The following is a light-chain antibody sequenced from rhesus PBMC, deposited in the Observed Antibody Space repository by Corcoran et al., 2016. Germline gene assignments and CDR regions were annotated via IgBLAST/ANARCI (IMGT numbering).Light chain of an antibody. CDR3: GADHGTGSSFVYI. Sequence: QPVLTQPSSASASLGASVTLTCTLSSGYSNDAVDWHQQRPGKGPQFVMRVGTGGIVGSKGAGIPDRFTGSGTGRNRYLPIKNIQEEDVSDYHCGADHGTGSSFVYIFGAGTRLTVL. CDR1: SGYSNDA. J-gene: IGLJ1*01. CDR2: VGTGGIVG. V-gene: IGLV9-84*01.